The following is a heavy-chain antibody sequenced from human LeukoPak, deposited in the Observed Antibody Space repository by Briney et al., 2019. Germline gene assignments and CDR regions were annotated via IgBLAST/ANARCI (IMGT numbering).Heavy chain of an antibody. CDR2: IYYSGST. V-gene: IGHV4-59*12. CDR3: ARGQKEAFYGMDV. J-gene: IGHJ6*02. Sequence: SETLSLTCTVSGGSISSYYWSWIRQPPGKGLEWIGYIYYSGSTNYNPSLKSRVTISVDTSKNQFSLKLSSVTAADTAVYYCARGQKEAFYGMDVWGQGTTVTVSS. CDR1: GGSISSYY.